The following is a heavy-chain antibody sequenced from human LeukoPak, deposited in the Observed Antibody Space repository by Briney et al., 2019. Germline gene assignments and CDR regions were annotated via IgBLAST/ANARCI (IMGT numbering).Heavy chain of an antibody. J-gene: IGHJ5*02. D-gene: IGHD6-13*01. V-gene: IGHV4-34*01. Sequence: SETLSLTCAVYGGSFSGYYWSWIRQPPGKGLGWIGEINHSGSTNYNPSLKSRVTISVDTSKNQFSLKLSSVTAADTAVYYCARSSRIAAALNWFDPWGQGTLVTVSS. CDR2: INHSGST. CDR3: ARSSRIAAALNWFDP. CDR1: GGSFSGYY.